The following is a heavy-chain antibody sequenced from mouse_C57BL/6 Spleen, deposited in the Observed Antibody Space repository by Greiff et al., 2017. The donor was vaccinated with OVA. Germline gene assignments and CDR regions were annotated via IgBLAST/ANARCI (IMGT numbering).Heavy chain of an antibody. Sequence: EVQRVESGGGLVQPGGSMKLSCVASGFTFSNYWMNWVRQSPEKGLEWVAQIRLKSDNYATHYAESVKGRFTISRDDSKSSVYLQMNNLRAEDTGIYYCTEGYYTPYGFFAYWGQGTLVTVSA. D-gene: IGHD2-12*01. CDR3: TEGYYTPYGFFAY. J-gene: IGHJ3*01. CDR2: IRLKSDNYAT. V-gene: IGHV6-3*01. CDR1: GFTFSNYW.